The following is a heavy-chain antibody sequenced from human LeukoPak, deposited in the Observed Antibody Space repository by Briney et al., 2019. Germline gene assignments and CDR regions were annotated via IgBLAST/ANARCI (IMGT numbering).Heavy chain of an antibody. D-gene: IGHD3-22*01. CDR2: IRSKAYGGTT. J-gene: IGHJ4*02. CDR3: TRADSSGYYPFPPFDY. V-gene: IGHV3-49*03. Sequence: GRSLRLSCTASGFTFGDYAVSWFRQAPGKGLEWVGFIRSKAYGGTTEYATSVKGRFTISRDDSKSIAYLQMNSLKTEDTAVYYCTRADSSGYYPFPPFDYWGQGTLVTVSS. CDR1: GFTFGDYA.